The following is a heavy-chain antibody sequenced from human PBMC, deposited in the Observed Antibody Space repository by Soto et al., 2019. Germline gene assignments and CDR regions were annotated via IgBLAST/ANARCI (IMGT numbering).Heavy chain of an antibody. CDR3: ARDRRYCSGGSCDFNTDYYYYYGMDV. CDR2: INPNSGGT. D-gene: IGHD2-15*01. CDR1: GYTFTGYY. V-gene: IGHV1-2*04. Sequence: ASVKVSCKASGYTFTGYYMHWVRQAPGQGLEWMGWINPNSGGTNYAQKFQGWVTMTRDTSISTAYMELSRLRSDDTAVYYCARDRRYCSGGSCDFNTDYYYYYGMDVRAQRTTVTGSS. J-gene: IGHJ6*02.